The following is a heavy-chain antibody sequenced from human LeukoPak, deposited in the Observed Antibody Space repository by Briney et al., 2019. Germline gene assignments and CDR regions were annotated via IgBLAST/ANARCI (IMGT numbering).Heavy chain of an antibody. Sequence: PSETLSLTCAVYGGSFSGYYWSWIRQPPGKGLEWIGEINHSGSTNYNPSLKSRVTISVDTSKNQFSLKLSSVTAADTAVYYCARSWMYYYYMDVWGKGTTVTVSS. CDR2: INHSGST. CDR3: ARSWMYYYYMDV. V-gene: IGHV4-34*01. CDR1: GGSFSGYY. D-gene: IGHD2-2*03. J-gene: IGHJ6*03.